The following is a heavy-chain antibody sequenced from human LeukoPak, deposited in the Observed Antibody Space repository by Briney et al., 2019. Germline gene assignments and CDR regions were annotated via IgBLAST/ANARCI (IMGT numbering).Heavy chain of an antibody. CDR3: ARDPHNYYDSPESPFFDY. CDR1: GFTFSSYA. CDR2: ISYDGSNK. D-gene: IGHD3-22*01. J-gene: IGHJ4*02. Sequence: PGGSLRLSCAASGFTFSSYAMHWVRQAPGKGLEWVAVISYDGSNKYYADSVKGRFTISRDNSKNTLYLQMNSLRAEDTAVYYCARDPHNYYDSPESPFFDYWGQGTLVTVSS. V-gene: IGHV3-30*04.